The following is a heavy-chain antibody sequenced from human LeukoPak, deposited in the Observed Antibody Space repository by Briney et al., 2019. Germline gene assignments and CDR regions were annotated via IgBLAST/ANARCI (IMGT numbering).Heavy chain of an antibody. Sequence: PGGSLRLSCAASGFTFSSYWVSWVRQAPGKGLEWVANIKQDGSEKYYVDSVKGRFTISRDNAKNSLYLQMNSLRAEDTAVYYCARETVHTYYYDSSGYSPDYWGQGTLVTVSS. J-gene: IGHJ4*02. CDR2: IKQDGSEK. CDR3: ARETVHTYYYDSSGYSPDY. V-gene: IGHV3-7*01. D-gene: IGHD3-22*01. CDR1: GFTFSSYW.